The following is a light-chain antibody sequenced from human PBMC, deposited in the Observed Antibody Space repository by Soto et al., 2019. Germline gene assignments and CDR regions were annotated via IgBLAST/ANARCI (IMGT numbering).Light chain of an antibody. J-gene: IGLJ1*01. Sequence: SYELTQPPSVSVSPGQTASITCSGDKLGDKYACWYQQKPGQSPVLVIYQDRKRPSGIPERFSGSNSGNTATPTISGTQAMDEADYYCQAWDSSTNYVFGTGTKVTVL. V-gene: IGLV3-1*01. CDR1: KLGDKY. CDR2: QDR. CDR3: QAWDSSTNYV.